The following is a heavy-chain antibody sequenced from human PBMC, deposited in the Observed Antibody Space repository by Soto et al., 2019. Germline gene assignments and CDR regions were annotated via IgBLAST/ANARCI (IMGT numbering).Heavy chain of an antibody. Sequence: QVQLVESGGGVVQPGRSLRLSCAASGFTFSSYGMHWVRQAPGKGLEWVAVIWYDGSNKYYADSVKGRFTISRDNSQNPLYRKMNSLRAEDTAVYYCARGATVTRRYWRWYFDLWGRGTLVTVSS. CDR3: ARGATVTRRYWRWYFDL. J-gene: IGHJ2*01. V-gene: IGHV3-33*01. CDR2: IWYDGSNK. D-gene: IGHD4-17*01. CDR1: GFTFSSYG.